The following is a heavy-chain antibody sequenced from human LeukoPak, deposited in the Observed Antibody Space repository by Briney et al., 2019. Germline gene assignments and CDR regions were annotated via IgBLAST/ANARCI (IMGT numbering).Heavy chain of an antibody. D-gene: IGHD3-3*01. V-gene: IGHV1-18*01. CDR1: GYTFTSSG. J-gene: IGHJ4*02. CDR2: ISTHDVNT. Sequence: ASVKVSCKASGYTFTSSGISWVRQAPGQGLEWMGWISTHDVNTKYAQKLQGRVTLTTDTSTSTAYMELRSLRSDDTAVYYCASSVDYDFWSGLNDWGQGTLVTVSS. CDR3: ASSVDYDFWSGLND.